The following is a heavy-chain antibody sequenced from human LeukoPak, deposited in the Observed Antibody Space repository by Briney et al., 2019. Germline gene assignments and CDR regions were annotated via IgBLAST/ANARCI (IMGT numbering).Heavy chain of an antibody. CDR3: TRXLGWWAPFGH. CDR1: GYTFTDYF. CDR2: INPKSAGT. J-gene: IGHJ5*02. D-gene: IGHD2-15*01. Sequence: ASVKVSCKASGYTFTDYFIHWVRQAPGQGLEWMGWINPKSAGTNYAQKFQGRVTMTRHTSISTAYMELSRLRFDDTAVYYCTRXLGWWAPFGHWGQGTLVTVSS. V-gene: IGHV1-2*02.